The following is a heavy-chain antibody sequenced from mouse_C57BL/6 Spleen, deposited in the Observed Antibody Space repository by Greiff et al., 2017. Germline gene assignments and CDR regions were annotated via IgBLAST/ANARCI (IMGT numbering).Heavy chain of an antibody. V-gene: IGHV1-26*01. CDR2: INPNNGGT. D-gene: IGHD6-1*01. CDR3: ARSVLYYYAMDY. CDR1: GYTFTDYY. Sequence: VQLQQSGPELVKPGASVKISCKASGYTFTDYYMNWVKQSHGKSLEWIGDINPNNGGTSYNQKFKGKATLTVDKSSSTAYMELRSLTSEDSAVYYCARSVLYYYAMDYWGQGTSVTVSS. J-gene: IGHJ4*01.